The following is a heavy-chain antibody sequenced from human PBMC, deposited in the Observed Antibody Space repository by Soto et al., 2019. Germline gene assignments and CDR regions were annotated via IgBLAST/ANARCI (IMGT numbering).Heavy chain of an antibody. V-gene: IGHV3-21*01. Sequence: PGGSLRLSCAASGFTFSSYSMNWVRQAPGKGLEWVSSISSSSYIYYADSVKGRFTISRDNAKNSLYLQMNSLRAEDTAVYYCARDGFVVPAANYYYYGMDVWGQGTTVTVSS. CDR1: GFTFSSYS. CDR2: ISSSSYI. D-gene: IGHD2-2*01. J-gene: IGHJ6*02. CDR3: ARDGFVVPAANYYYYGMDV.